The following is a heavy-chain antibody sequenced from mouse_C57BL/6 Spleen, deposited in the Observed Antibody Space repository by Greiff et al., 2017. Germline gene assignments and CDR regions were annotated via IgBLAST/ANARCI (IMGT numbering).Heavy chain of an antibody. CDR2: IDPSDSYT. J-gene: IGHJ3*01. CDR1: GYTSTSYW. CDR3: ARNGDGYSAWFAY. V-gene: IGHV1-50*01. D-gene: IGHD2-3*01. Sequence: QVQLQQSGAELVKPGASVKLSCKASGYTSTSYWMQWVKQRPGQGLEWIGEIDPSDSYTNYNQKFKGKAKLTVDTSSSTAYMQLSSLTSEDSAVYYCARNGDGYSAWFAYWGQGTLVTVSA.